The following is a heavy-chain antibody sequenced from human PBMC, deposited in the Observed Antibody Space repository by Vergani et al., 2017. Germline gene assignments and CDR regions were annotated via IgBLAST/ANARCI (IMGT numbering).Heavy chain of an antibody. D-gene: IGHD3-10*01. CDR3: ARHTHYTDS. V-gene: IGHV5-51*01. Sequence: EVELVQSGPEMRKPGESLKISCKGSEYSFGNYWIGWVRQMPGKGLEWMGIIYPADSDTRYSPSFQGQVTISADKSISTAFLQWDSLKASDTALYYCARHTHYTDSGCQGTLVTVSS. CDR1: EYSFGNYW. J-gene: IGHJ4*02. CDR2: IYPADSDT.